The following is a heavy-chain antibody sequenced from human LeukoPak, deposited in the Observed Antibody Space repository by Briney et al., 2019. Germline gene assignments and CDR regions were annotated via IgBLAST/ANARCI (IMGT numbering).Heavy chain of an antibody. J-gene: IGHJ1*01. Sequence: ASVKVSCKASGYTFTGYYMHWVRQAPGQGLEWMGWINPNSGGTNYAQKFQGRVTMTGDTPISTAYMELSRLRSDDTAVYYCVRTYYDFWSGYYTGHFQHWGQGTLVTVSS. D-gene: IGHD3-3*01. CDR3: VRTYYDFWSGYYTGHFQH. CDR1: GYTFTGYY. V-gene: IGHV1-2*02. CDR2: INPNSGGT.